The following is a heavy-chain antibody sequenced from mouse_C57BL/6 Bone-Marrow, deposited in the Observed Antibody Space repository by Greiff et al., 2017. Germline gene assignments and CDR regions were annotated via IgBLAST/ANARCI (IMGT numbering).Heavy chain of an antibody. J-gene: IGHJ1*03. CDR3: ARLITTVVAPFDV. Sequence: VQLQQSGAELVKPGASVKISCKASGYAFSSYWMNWVKQRPGKGLEWIGQIYPGDGDTNYNGKFKGKATLTADKSSSTAYMQLSSLTSEDSAVYFCARLITTVVAPFDVWGTGTTVTVSS. D-gene: IGHD1-1*01. V-gene: IGHV1-80*01. CDR2: IYPGDGDT. CDR1: GYAFSSYW.